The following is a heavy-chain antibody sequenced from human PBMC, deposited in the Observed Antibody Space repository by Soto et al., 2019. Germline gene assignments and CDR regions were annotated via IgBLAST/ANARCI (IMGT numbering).Heavy chain of an antibody. J-gene: IGHJ4*02. V-gene: IGHV1-69*13. Sequence: ASVKASCKASGGTFSSYAISWVRQAPGQGLEWMGGNIPIFGTANYAQKLQGRVTITADESTSTAYMELSSLISEDTAVFYCPRVHRLGIKAVGFFDYCGQGTLFTVSS. CDR2: NIPIFGTA. D-gene: IGHD1-26*01. CDR3: PRVHRLGIKAVGFFDY. CDR1: GGTFSSYA.